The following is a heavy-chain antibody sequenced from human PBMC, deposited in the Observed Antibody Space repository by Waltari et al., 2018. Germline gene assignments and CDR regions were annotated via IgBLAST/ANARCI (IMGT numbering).Heavy chain of an antibody. Sequence: QVQLQESGPGLVKPSETLSLTCTVPGGSISSYYWSWIRQPPGKGLEWIGYIYYSGSTNYNPSLKSRVTISVDTSKNQFSLKLSSVTAADTAVYYCARGRGVTMVRGVIITAWFDPWGQGTLVTVSS. CDR3: ARGRGVTMVRGVIITAWFDP. D-gene: IGHD3-10*01. CDR2: IYYSGST. V-gene: IGHV4-59*01. CDR1: GGSISSYY. J-gene: IGHJ5*02.